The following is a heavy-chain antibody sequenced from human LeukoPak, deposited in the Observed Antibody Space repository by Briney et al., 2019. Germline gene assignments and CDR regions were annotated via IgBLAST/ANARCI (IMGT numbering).Heavy chain of an antibody. J-gene: IGHJ4*02. CDR3: ATGERSTRFASIAPPLGY. Sequence: GGSLRLSCAASGFTFSSYAMSWVRQAPGKGLEWGSAISGSGGSTYYADSVKGRFTISTDDYTNTLDLQMTSLIAEHTAIFYCATGERSTRFASIAPPLGYWGQGTLVTVSP. CDR1: GFTFSSYA. V-gene: IGHV3-23*01. CDR2: ISGSGGST. D-gene: IGHD6-6*01.